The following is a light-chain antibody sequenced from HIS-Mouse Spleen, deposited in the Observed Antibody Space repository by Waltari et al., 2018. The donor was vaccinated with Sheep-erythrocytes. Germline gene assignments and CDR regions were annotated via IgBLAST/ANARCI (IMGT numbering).Light chain of an antibody. V-gene: IGKV4-1*01. CDR1: QRVLYSSNNKNY. CDR3: QQYYSTLT. J-gene: IGKJ4*01. CDR2: WAS. Sequence: DIVMTQSPDSLAVSLGERATINCKSSQRVLYSSNNKNYLAWYQQKPGQPPKLLIYWASTLESGVPDRFSGSGSGTDFTLTISSLQAEDVAVYYCQQYYSTLTFGGGTKVEIK.